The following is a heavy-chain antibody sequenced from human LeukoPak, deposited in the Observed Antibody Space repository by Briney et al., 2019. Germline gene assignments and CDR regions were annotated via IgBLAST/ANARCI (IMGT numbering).Heavy chain of an antibody. V-gene: IGHV4-61*05. CDR2: IYYSGST. Sequence: SETLSLTCTVSGGSISSSSYYWSWIRQPPGKGLEWIGYIYYSGSTNYNPSLKSRVTISVDTSKNQFSLKLSSVTAADTAVYYCARKYPGYFDYWGQGTLVTVSS. J-gene: IGHJ4*02. CDR1: GGSISSSSYY. D-gene: IGHD2-2*02. CDR3: ARKYPGYFDY.